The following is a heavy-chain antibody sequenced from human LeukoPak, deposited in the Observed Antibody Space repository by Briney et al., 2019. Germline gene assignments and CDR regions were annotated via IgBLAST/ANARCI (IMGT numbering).Heavy chain of an antibody. CDR3: ARGQEHGDYPDAFDI. J-gene: IGHJ3*02. CDR1: GFSFSSYG. D-gene: IGHD4-17*01. CDR2: ISSDGNTK. Sequence: PGGSLRLSCVASGFSFSSYGMHWVRQAPGKGLEWVTVISSDGNTKRYADSMKGRITISRDNSQNTLYLQMNSLRGEDTAMYYCARGQEHGDYPDAFDIWGQGTMVTVSS. V-gene: IGHV3-30*03.